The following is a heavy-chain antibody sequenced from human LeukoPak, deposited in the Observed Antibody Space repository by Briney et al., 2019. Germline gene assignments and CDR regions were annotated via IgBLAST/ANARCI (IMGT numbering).Heavy chain of an antibody. CDR2: ISYDGSNK. V-gene: IGHV3-30*04. J-gene: IGHJ3*02. CDR1: GFTFSSYA. D-gene: IGHD2-2*01. Sequence: GGSLRLSCAASGFTFSSYAMHWVRQAPGKELEWVAVISYDGSNKYYADSVKGRFTISRDNSKNTLYLQMNSLRAEDTAVYYCARAYCSSTSCYPHDAFDIWGQGTMVTVSS. CDR3: ARAYCSSTSCYPHDAFDI.